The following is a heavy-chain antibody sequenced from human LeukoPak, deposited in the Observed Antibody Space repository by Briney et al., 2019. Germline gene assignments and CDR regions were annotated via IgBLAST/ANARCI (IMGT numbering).Heavy chain of an antibody. Sequence: SETLSLTCAVYGGSFSGYYWSWIRQPPGKGLEWIGEINHSGSTNYNPSLKSRDTISVDTSKNQFSLKLSSVTAADTAVYYCARGGESPFDYWGQGTLVTVSS. CDR3: ARGGESPFDY. V-gene: IGHV4-34*01. J-gene: IGHJ4*02. CDR1: GGSFSGYY. CDR2: INHSGST.